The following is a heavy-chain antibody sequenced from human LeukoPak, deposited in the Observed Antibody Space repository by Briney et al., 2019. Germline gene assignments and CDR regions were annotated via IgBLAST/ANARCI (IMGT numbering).Heavy chain of an antibody. Sequence: GESLRVSCAASGFTFSSYSMNWVRQAPGKGLEWVSSISGSGGSTYYADSVKGRFTISRDNSKNTLYLQMNSLRAEDTAVYYCAKSVRWELLAPFDYWGQGTLVTVSS. CDR1: GFTFSSYS. J-gene: IGHJ4*02. CDR2: ISGSGGST. CDR3: AKSVRWELLAPFDY. D-gene: IGHD1-26*01. V-gene: IGHV3-23*01.